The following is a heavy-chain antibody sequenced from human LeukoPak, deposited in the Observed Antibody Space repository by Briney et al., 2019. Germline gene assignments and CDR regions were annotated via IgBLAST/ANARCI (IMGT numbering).Heavy chain of an antibody. CDR1: GGSISSSSYY. V-gene: IGHV4-39*01. CDR3: ARPSYYDILTGYTKDY. D-gene: IGHD3-9*01. Sequence: SETLSLTCTVSGGSISSSSYYWGWIRQPPGKGLEWIGSIYYSRSTYYNPSLKSRVTISVDTSKNQFSLKLSSVTAADTAVYYCARPSYYDILTGYTKDYWGQGTLVTVSS. J-gene: IGHJ4*02. CDR2: IYYSRST.